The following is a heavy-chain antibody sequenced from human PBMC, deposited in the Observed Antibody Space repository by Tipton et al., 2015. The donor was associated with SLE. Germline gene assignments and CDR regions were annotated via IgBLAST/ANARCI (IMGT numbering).Heavy chain of an antibody. V-gene: IGHV4-39*07. J-gene: IGHJ4*02. Sequence: TLSLTCTVSGGSISSSSYYWGWIRQPPGKGLEWIGSIYYSGSTYYNPSLKSRVTISVDTSENQFSLKLSSVTAEDTAVYYCARGPFYWGQGTLVTVSS. CDR2: IYYSGST. CDR1: GGSISSSSYY. CDR3: ARGPFY.